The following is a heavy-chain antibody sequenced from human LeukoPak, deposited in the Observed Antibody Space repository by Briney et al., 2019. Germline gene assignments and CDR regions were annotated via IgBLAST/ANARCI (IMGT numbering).Heavy chain of an antibody. J-gene: IGHJ6*03. CDR2: IIPIFGTA. CDR3: ARVDFWSGYYSYYYYMDV. D-gene: IGHD3-3*01. CDR1: GGTFSSYA. Sequence: SVKVSCKASGGTFSSYAISWVRQAPGQGLEWMGGIIPIFGTANYAQKFQGRVTITADKSTSTAYMELSSLRSEDTAVYYCARVDFWSGYYSYYYYMDVWGKGTTVTVSS. V-gene: IGHV1-69*06.